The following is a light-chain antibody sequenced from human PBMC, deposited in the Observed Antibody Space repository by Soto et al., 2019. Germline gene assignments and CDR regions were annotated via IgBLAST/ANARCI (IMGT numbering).Light chain of an antibody. CDR3: QQSYNTPYT. Sequence: DIQMTQSPSSLSASVGDRVTITCRASQTISRLLNWYQQKPGQAPRFLMYAASSLQSGVPSWFSGSGSGTEFTLTISSLQPEDFATYYCQQSYNTPYTFGQGTKLEIK. CDR2: AAS. CDR1: QTISRL. J-gene: IGKJ2*01. V-gene: IGKV1-39*01.